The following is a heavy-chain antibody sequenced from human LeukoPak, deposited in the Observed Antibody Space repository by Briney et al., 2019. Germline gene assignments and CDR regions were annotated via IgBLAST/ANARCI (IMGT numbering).Heavy chain of an antibody. V-gene: IGHV3-53*01. CDR3: AKDHLYCSGGSCYGDY. CDR2: IYSGGST. Sequence: GGSLRLSCAASGFTVSSNYMSWVRQAPGKGLEWVSVIYSGGSTYYADSVKGRFTISRDNSKNTLYLQMNSLRAEDTAVYYCAKDHLYCSGGSCYGDYWGQGTLVTVSS. J-gene: IGHJ4*02. D-gene: IGHD2-15*01. CDR1: GFTVSSNY.